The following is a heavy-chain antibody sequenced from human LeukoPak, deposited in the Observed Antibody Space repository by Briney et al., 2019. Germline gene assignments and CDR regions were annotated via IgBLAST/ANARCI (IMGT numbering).Heavy chain of an antibody. CDR1: GFTFGSYT. Sequence: GGSLRLSCVASGFTFGSYTMSWVRQAPGKGLEWVSSISGDGGRTIYADSVRGRFTISRDNSKNTLYLQMNSLRAEDTAVYYCAKASDYGDYYFDYWGQGTLVTVSS. CDR3: AKASDYGDYYFDY. CDR2: ISGDGGRT. J-gene: IGHJ4*02. V-gene: IGHV3-23*01. D-gene: IGHD4-17*01.